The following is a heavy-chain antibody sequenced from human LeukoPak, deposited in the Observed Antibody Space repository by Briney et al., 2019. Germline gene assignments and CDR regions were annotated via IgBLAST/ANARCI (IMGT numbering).Heavy chain of an antibody. J-gene: IGHJ4*02. CDR1: GFTFSSYA. Sequence: GGSLRLSCAASGFTFSSYAMSWVRQAPGKGLEWVSAISGSGGSTYYADSVKGRFTISRDNSKNTLYLQMNSLRAEDTAVYYCAKRGLLWFGESRGYFDYWGQGTLVTVSS. CDR3: AKRGLLWFGESRGYFDY. V-gene: IGHV3-23*01. D-gene: IGHD3-10*01. CDR2: ISGSGGST.